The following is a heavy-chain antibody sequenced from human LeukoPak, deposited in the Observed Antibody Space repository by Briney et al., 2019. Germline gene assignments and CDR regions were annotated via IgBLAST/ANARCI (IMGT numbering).Heavy chain of an antibody. Sequence: GESLKISCKGSGYRFTSYWIGWVRQMPGKGLEWMGIIYPGDSDTRYSPSFQGQVTISTDRSISTAYLQWSGLKASDTAMYYCARGGLRNLRDHFDYWGQGSLVTVSS. D-gene: IGHD4-17*01. V-gene: IGHV5-51*01. J-gene: IGHJ4*02. CDR3: ARGGLRNLRDHFDY. CDR1: GYRFTSYW. CDR2: IYPGDSDT.